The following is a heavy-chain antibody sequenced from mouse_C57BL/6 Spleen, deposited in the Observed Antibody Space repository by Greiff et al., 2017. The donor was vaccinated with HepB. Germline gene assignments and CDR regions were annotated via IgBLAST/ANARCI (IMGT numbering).Heavy chain of an antibody. CDR1: GYTFTSYW. J-gene: IGHJ2*01. CDR2: IDPSDSYT. V-gene: IGHV1-69*01. D-gene: IGHD1-1*01. CDR3: VITTVDY. Sequence: QVHVKQPGAELVMPGASVKLSCKASGYTFTSYWMHWVKQRPGQGLEWIGEIDPSDSYTNYNQKFKGKSTLTVDKSSSTAYMQLSSLTSEDSAVYYCVITTVDYWGQGTTLTVSS.